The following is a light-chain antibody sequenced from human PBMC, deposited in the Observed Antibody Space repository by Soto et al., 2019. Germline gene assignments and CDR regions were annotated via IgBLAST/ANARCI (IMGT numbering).Light chain of an antibody. V-gene: IGLV1-40*01. J-gene: IGLJ1*01. CDR2: GNS. CDR3: QSYDSSLSGYV. Sequence: QSVLTQPPSVSGAPGQRVTISCTGSSSNIGAGYDVHWYQQLPGTAPKLLIYGNSNRPSGVPDRFSGSKSGTSASLAITGLKAEDDVDYYCQSYDSSLSGYVCGTGTKVKVL. CDR1: SSNIGAGYD.